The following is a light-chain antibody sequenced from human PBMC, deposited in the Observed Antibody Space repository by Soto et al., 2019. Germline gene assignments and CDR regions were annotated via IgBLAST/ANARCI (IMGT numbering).Light chain of an antibody. CDR3: QQRSNWPPIT. Sequence: EIVLTQSPATLSLSPGERATLSCMASQSVSSYLAWYQQKPGQAPRLLIYDASNRATGIPARFSGSGSGTDFTLTISSLEPEDFAVYYCQQRSNWPPITFGQGTQLEI. V-gene: IGKV3-11*01. CDR1: QSVSSY. CDR2: DAS. J-gene: IGKJ5*01.